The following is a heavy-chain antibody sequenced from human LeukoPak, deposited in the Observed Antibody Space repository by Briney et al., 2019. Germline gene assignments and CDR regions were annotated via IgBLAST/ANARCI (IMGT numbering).Heavy chain of an antibody. CDR1: GYNFDRYG. CDR2: ISTYNGNT. Sequence: ASVKVSCKGSGYNFDRYGVNWVRQAPGQGLEWVGWISTYNGNTFYAQKFEGRVSMTTDTSTNTAYMDLRSLRSDDTAVYYCARVVAPTRSRAFDIWGQGTMVTVSS. CDR3: ARVVAPTRSRAFDI. V-gene: IGHV1-18*04. J-gene: IGHJ3*02. D-gene: IGHD1-26*01.